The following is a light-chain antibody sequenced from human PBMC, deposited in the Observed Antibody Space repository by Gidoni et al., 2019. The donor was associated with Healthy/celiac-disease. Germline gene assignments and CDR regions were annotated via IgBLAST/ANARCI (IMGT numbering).Light chain of an antibody. V-gene: IGKV4-1*01. CDR3: QQYYSTPFT. CDR2: WAS. CDR1: QSGCPANNKNY. Sequence: DIVMTQSPDSLAVSLGERATINCKSSQSGCPANNKNYLAWYQQKPGQPPKLLIYWASTRESGVPDRFSGSGSGTDFTLTISSLQAEDGAVYYCQQYYSTPFTFGPGTKVD. J-gene: IGKJ3*01.